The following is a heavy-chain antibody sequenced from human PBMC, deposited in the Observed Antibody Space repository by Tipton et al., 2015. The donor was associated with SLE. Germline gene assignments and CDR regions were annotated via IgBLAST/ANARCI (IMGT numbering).Heavy chain of an antibody. Sequence: LRLSCTVSGGSISSYYWSWIRQPPGKGLEWIGYIYYSGSTNYNPSLKSRVTISVDTSKNQFSLKLSSVTAADTAVYYCAREGSGSYHAFDIWGQGTMVTVSS. J-gene: IGHJ3*02. V-gene: IGHV4-59*12. CDR2: IYYSGST. CDR1: GGSISSYY. D-gene: IGHD1-26*01. CDR3: AREGSGSYHAFDI.